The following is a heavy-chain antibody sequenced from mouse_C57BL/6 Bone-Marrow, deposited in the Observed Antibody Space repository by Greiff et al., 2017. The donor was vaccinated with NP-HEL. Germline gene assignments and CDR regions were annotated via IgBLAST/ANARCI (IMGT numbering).Heavy chain of an antibody. CDR1: GYSITSDY. J-gene: IGHJ1*03. V-gene: IGHV3-8*01. Sequence: EVMLVESGPGLAKPSQTLSLTCSVTGYSITSDYWNWIRKFPGNKLEYMGYISYSGSTYYNPSLKSRISITRDTSKNQYYLQLNSVTTEDTATYYCARSITTVVAKGYFDVWGTGTTVTVSS. CDR2: ISYSGST. CDR3: ARSITTVVAKGYFDV. D-gene: IGHD1-1*01.